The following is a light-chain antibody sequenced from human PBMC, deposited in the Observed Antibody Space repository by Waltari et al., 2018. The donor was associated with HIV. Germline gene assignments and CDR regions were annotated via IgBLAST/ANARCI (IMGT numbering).Light chain of an antibody. J-gene: IGKJ5*01. CDR3: QQYNNWPRT. V-gene: IGKV3-15*01. CDR2: GAS. Sequence: EIVMTQSPATLSVSPGERATLSCRASQSVSTNLAWYHQKPGQAPRLLIYGASTRATGLPDRFSGSGSGTEFTLTISSLQSEDFAVYYCQQYNNWPRTFGQGTRLEIK. CDR1: QSVSTN.